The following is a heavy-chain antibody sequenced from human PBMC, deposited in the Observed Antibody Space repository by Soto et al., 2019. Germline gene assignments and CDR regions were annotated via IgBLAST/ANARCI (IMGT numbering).Heavy chain of an antibody. V-gene: IGHV3-23*01. D-gene: IGHD2-2*01. CDR2: ISGSGGST. CDR3: AKDSRLYCSSTSCQDKNYYYYGMDV. Sequence: ESGGGLVQPGGSLRLSCAASGFTFSSYAMSWVRQAPGKGLEWVSAISGSGGSTYYADSVKGRFTISRDNSKNTLYLQMNSLRAEDTAVYYCAKDSRLYCSSTSCQDKNYYYYGMDVWGQGTTVTVSS. J-gene: IGHJ6*02. CDR1: GFTFSSYA.